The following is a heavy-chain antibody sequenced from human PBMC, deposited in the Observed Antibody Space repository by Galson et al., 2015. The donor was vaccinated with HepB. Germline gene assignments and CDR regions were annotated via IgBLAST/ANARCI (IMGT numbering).Heavy chain of an antibody. V-gene: IGHV3-48*01. D-gene: IGHD3-22*01. CDR3: AREGFHYDSSAYYYYYGMDV. CDR1: GFTFSSYS. Sequence: SLRLSCAASGFTFSSYSMNWVRQAPGKGLEWVSYISSSSSTIYYADSVKGRFTISRDNARNSLYLQMNSLRAEDTAVYYCAREGFHYDSSAYYYYYGMDVWGQGTTVTVSS. J-gene: IGHJ6*02. CDR2: ISSSSSTI.